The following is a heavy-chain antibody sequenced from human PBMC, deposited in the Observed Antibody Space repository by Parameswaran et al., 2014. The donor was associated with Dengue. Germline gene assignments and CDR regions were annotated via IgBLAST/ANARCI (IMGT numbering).Heavy chain of an antibody. V-gene: IGHV3-11*01. Sequence: VRQAPGKGLEWVSYISSSGSTIYYADSVKGRFTISRDNAKNSLYLQMNSLRAEDTAVYYCARESEDSSGYYPYYFDYWGQGTLVTVSS. J-gene: IGHJ4*02. D-gene: IGHD3-22*01. CDR3: ARESEDSSGYYPYYFDY. CDR2: ISSSGSTI.